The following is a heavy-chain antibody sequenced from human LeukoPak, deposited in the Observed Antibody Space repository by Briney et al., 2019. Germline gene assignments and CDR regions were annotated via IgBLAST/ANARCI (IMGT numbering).Heavy chain of an antibody. CDR2: MDPNSGNT. D-gene: IGHD3-9*01. V-gene: IGHV1-8*01. CDR3: ARFDILTGYIAY. CDR1: GYTFTSYD. J-gene: IGHJ4*02. Sequence: AASVKVSCKASGYTFTSYDINWVRQATGQGLEWMGWMDPNSGNTGYAQKFQGRVTMTRNTSISTAYMELSSLRSEDTAVYYCARFDILTGYIAYWGQGTLVTVSS.